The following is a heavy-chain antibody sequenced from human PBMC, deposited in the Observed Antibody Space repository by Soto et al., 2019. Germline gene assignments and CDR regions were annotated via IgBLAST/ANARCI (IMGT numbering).Heavy chain of an antibody. CDR2: IYHSGST. CDR3: ARMRLRVGDTPRQEGYFDY. J-gene: IGHJ4*02. V-gene: IGHV4-30-2*01. D-gene: IGHD1-26*01. CDR1: GGSISSGGYS. Sequence: SETLSLTCAVSGGSISSGGYSWSWIRQPPGKGLEWIGYIYHSGSTYYNPSLKSRVTISVDRSKNQFSLKLSSVTAADTAVYYCARMRLRVGDTPRQEGYFDYWGQGTLVTVSS.